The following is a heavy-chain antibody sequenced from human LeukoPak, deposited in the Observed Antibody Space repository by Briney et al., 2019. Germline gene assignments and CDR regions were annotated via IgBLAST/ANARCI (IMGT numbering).Heavy chain of an antibody. J-gene: IGHJ3*02. CDR1: GGSISTYY. V-gene: IGHV4-59*12. CDR2: IYHSGST. D-gene: IGHD3-16*01. CDR3: ARDPAGWGSDASDI. Sequence: SETLSLTCTVSGGSISTYYWSWVRQPPGKGLEWIGHIYHSGSTNYNPSLKSRVTISVDTSKNQFSLKLSSVTAADTAVYFCARDPAGWGSDASDIWGQGTMVSVSS.